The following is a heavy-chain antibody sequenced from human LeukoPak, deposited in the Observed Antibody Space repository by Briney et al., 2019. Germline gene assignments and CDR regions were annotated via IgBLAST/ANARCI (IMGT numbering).Heavy chain of an antibody. Sequence: SETLSLTCTVSGGSISSYYWSWIRQPPGKGLEWIGYIYYSGSTNYNPSLKSRVTISVDTSKNQFSLKLSSVTAANTAVYYCARHPRTTWTFDYWGQGTLVTVSS. V-gene: IGHV4-59*08. D-gene: IGHD1-1*01. CDR3: ARHPRTTWTFDY. J-gene: IGHJ4*02. CDR1: GGSISSYY. CDR2: IYYSGST.